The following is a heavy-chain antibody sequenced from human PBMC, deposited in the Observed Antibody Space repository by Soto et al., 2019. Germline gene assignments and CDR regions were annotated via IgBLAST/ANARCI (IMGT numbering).Heavy chain of an antibody. CDR2: IYRTGST. CDR1: GGSFTSNNW. CDR3: ESRDPGTSVDY. Sequence: SETLSLTCAVSGGSFTSNNWRTWVRQPPGQGLEWIGEIYRTGSTNYNPSLKSRVTISLDKSENQFSLKVTSLTAADTAVYYCESRDPGTSVDYWGQGTLVTVSS. J-gene: IGHJ4*02. D-gene: IGHD1-7*01. V-gene: IGHV4-4*02.